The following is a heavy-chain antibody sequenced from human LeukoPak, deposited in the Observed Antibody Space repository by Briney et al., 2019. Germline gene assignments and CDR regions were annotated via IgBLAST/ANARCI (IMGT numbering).Heavy chain of an antibody. CDR1: GFTFSDHY. CDR3: CRASSSGYVDY. Sequence: TGGSLRLSCVASGFTFSDHYMDWVRRAPGKGLEWVARSRNKASSYTTEYAASVKGRFTISRGDSESSLYLQMNSLQTEDTAVYYCCRASSSGYVDYWGQGTLVTVSS. CDR2: SRNKASSYTT. D-gene: IGHD3-22*01. J-gene: IGHJ4*02. V-gene: IGHV3-72*01.